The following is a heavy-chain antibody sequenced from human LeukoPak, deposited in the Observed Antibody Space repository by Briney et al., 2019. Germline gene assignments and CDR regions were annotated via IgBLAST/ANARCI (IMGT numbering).Heavy chain of an antibody. CDR3: ARDQGYSYGHNPIFDY. CDR1: GYTFTSYD. CDR2: MNPNSGNT. D-gene: IGHD5-18*01. Sequence: ASVKVSCKASGYTFTSYDINWVRQATGQGLEWMGWMNPNSGNTGYAQKFQGRVTMTRNTSISTAYMELSSLRSEDTAVYYCARDQGYSYGHNPIFDYWGQGTLVTVSS. V-gene: IGHV1-8*01. J-gene: IGHJ4*02.